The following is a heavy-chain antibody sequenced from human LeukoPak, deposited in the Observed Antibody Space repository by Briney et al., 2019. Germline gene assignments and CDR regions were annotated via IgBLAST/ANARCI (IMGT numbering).Heavy chain of an antibody. Sequence: GASLKISCKGPGSRFTNYWIGWVRLMPGKGLEWMGIIYPGDSDTRYSPSFQGQVTISADKSISTAYLQWSSLTASDSAMYYCARQGLYSLRFYDGVDVWGQGTTVTVSS. CDR3: ARQGLYSLRFYDGVDV. D-gene: IGHD3-16*01. CDR2: IYPGDSDT. V-gene: IGHV5-51*01. J-gene: IGHJ6*02. CDR1: GSRFTNYW.